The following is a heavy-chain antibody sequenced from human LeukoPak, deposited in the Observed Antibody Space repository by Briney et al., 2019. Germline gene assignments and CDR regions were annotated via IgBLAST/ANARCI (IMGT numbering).Heavy chain of an antibody. Sequence: GGSLRLSCAASGFTFSSYAMSWVRQAPGKGLEWVSAISGSGGSTYYADSVKSRFTISRDNSKNTLYLQMNSLRAEDTAVYYCARDEGVWFGESNWGQGTLVTVSS. CDR3: ARDEGVWFGESN. V-gene: IGHV3-23*01. D-gene: IGHD3-10*01. CDR1: GFTFSSYA. J-gene: IGHJ4*02. CDR2: ISGSGGST.